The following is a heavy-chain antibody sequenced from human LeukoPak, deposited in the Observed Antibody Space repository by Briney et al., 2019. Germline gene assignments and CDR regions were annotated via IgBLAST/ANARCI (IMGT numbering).Heavy chain of an antibody. CDR2: VDDRAEWYN. Sequence: QSLTLTCDVSGDTFNSRSGSWIWHTQSPSIVLVWLGRVDDRAEWYNDDAVSVKGRISINPDTAKNQFSLHLNSVTPDDTALYYCARGGLVRGSLNSLTGFDFWGQGTMVTVSS. D-gene: IGHD3-10*01. CDR3: ARGGLVRGSLNSLTGFDF. CDR1: GDTFNSRSGS. J-gene: IGHJ3*01. V-gene: IGHV6-1*01.